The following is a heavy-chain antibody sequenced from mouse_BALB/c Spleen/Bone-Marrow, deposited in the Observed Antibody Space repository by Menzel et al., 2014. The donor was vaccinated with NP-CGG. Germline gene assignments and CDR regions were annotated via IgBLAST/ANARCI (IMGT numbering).Heavy chain of an antibody. V-gene: IGHV1-82*01. CDR1: GYAFSSSW. J-gene: IGHJ2*01. Sequence: QVHVKQSGPELVKPGASVKISCKASGYAFSSSWMNWVKQRPGQGHEWIGRIYPGDGDTNYNGKFKGKATLTADKSSSAAYMQLSSVTSVGSAVYFCVRGGNYRCDYWGQGTTLTVSS. CDR3: VRGGNYRCDY. D-gene: IGHD2-1*01. CDR2: IYPGDGDT.